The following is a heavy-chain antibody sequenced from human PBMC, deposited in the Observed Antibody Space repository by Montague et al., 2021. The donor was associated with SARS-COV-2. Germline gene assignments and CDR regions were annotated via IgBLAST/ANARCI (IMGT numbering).Heavy chain of an antibody. CDR2: INHSGST. J-gene: IGHJ6*02. D-gene: IGHD4-17*01. CDR3: ARGQSVTTCWGAYCGMDV. Sequence: SETLSLTCAVYGGSFSGYYWSWIRQPPGKGLEWIGEINHSGSTNYNPSLKSRVTISVDTSKNQFSLKLSAVTAADTAVYYCARGQSVTTCWGAYCGMDVWGQGTTVTVSS. V-gene: IGHV4-34*01. CDR1: GGSFSGYY.